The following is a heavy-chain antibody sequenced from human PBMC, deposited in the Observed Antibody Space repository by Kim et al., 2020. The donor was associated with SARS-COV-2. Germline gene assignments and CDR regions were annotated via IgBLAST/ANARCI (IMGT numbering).Heavy chain of an antibody. V-gene: IGHV3-30-3*01. J-gene: IGHJ4*02. CDR1: GFTFSTYN. CDR3: AREAHNGSSGKDF. Sequence: GGSLRLSCEASGFTFSTYNMHWVRQAPGKGLDWVAVVFSDGSTKWYTDSVKGRFTISRDNSKDTVYLEMNSLGPEDTAIYYCAREAHNGSSGKDFWGQGTLVTVSS. D-gene: IGHD3-10*01. CDR2: VFSDGSTK.